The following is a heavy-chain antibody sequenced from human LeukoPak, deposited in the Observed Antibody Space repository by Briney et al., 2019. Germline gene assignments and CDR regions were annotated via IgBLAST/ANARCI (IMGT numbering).Heavy chain of an antibody. CDR3: ARDAQRGFDYSNSLEY. CDR2: IWSDATNR. D-gene: IGHD4-11*01. CDR1: GFIFSHYG. Sequence: GGSLRLSCAASGFIFSHYGMHWVRQAPGKGLEWVAVIWSDATNRFYGDSVKGRFTISRDNSQNTVFLQMNGLRAEDTAIYYCARDAQRGFDYSNSLEYWGHGTLVTVSS. J-gene: IGHJ4*01. V-gene: IGHV3-33*01.